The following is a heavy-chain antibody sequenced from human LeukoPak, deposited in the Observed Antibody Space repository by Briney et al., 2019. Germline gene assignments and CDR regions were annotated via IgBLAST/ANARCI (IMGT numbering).Heavy chain of an antibody. J-gene: IGHJ4*02. CDR1: GFTFRSYW. CDR3: ARHKYGYDY. Sequence: PGGSLRLSCAASGFTFRSYWMHWVRQAPGKGLVWVSHIHSDGSSTSYADSVQGRFTISRDNAKNTLYLQMKSLRAEDTAVYYCARHKYGYDYWGQGTLVTVSS. D-gene: IGHD5-18*01. CDR2: IHSDGSST. V-gene: IGHV3-74*01.